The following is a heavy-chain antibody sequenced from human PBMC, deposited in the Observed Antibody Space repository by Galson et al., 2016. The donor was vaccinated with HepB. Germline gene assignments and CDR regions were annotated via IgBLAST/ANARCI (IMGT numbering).Heavy chain of an antibody. CDR3: ARQKAAFALYYFDY. CDR2: IIPILGIA. J-gene: IGHJ4*02. CDR1: GGTFSSYA. V-gene: IGHV1-69*04. Sequence: SVKVSCKASGGTFSSYAISWVRQAPGQGLEWMGRIIPILGIANYAQKFQGRVTITADKSTSTAYMELSSLRSEDTAVYYCARQKAAFALYYFDYWGQGTLVTVSS. D-gene: IGHD6-25*01.